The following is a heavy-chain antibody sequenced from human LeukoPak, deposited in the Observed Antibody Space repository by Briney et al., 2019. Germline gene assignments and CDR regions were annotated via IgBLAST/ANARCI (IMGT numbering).Heavy chain of an antibody. Sequence: SETLSLTCTVSGGSISSYYWSWIRQPPGKRLEWIGYIYYSGSTYYNPSLKSRVTISVDTSKNQFSLKLSSVTAADTAVYYCARDPGRSGWYSNWFDPWGQGTLVTVSS. CDR3: ARDPGRSGWYSNWFDP. CDR1: GGSISSYY. CDR2: IYYSGST. D-gene: IGHD6-19*01. J-gene: IGHJ5*02. V-gene: IGHV4-59*12.